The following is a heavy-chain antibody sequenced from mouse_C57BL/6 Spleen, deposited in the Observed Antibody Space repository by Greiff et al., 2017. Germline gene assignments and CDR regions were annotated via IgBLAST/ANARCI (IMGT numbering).Heavy chain of an antibody. CDR3: TTPLTTVVATGYFDV. D-gene: IGHD1-1*01. Sequence: EVKLVESGAELVRPGASVKLSCTASGFNIKDDYMHWVKQRPEQGLEWIGWIDPENGDTEYASKFQGKATITADTSSNTAYLQLSSLTSEDTAVYYCTTPLTTVVATGYFDVWGTGTTVTVSS. V-gene: IGHV14-4*01. CDR1: GFNIKDDY. CDR2: IDPENGDT. J-gene: IGHJ1*03.